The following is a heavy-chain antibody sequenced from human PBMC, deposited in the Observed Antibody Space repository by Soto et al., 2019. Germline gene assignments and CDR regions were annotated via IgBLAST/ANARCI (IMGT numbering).Heavy chain of an antibody. V-gene: IGHV1-69*12. CDR2: IIPIFSTA. J-gene: IGHJ4*02. D-gene: IGHD2-15*01. CDR1: GGTFSSYA. CDR3: ARESRYCSGVSCYFLPGIDY. Sequence: QVQLVQSGAEVKKPGSSVKVSCTASGGTFSSYAISWVRQAPGQGLEWMGGIIPIFSTANYAQKFQGRVTITADESTSTAYMELSSLRSEDTAVYYCARESRYCSGVSCYFLPGIDYWGQGTLVTVSS.